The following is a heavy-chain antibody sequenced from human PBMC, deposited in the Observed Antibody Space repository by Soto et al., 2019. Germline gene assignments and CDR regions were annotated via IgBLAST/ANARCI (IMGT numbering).Heavy chain of an antibody. Sequence: QVQLVQSGAEVKKPGASVKVSCKASGYTFTSYGISWVRQAPGQGLEWMGWINPYNGNTKYAQTLQGRVTMTTATSTSTAYMELRSLRSEDTAVYYCARDAAVGLFDYWGQGTLVTVSS. CDR2: INPYNGNT. CDR3: ARDAAVGLFDY. V-gene: IGHV1-18*01. D-gene: IGHD1-26*01. CDR1: GYTFTSYG. J-gene: IGHJ4*02.